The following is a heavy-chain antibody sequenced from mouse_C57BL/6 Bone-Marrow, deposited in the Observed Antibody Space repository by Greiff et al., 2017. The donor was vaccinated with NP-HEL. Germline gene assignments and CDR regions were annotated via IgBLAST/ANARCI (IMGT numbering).Heavy chain of an antibody. CDR3: ARQGGYGSSYWYFDV. J-gene: IGHJ1*03. Sequence: VKLQESGAELARPGASVKLSCKASGYTFTSYGISWVKQRTGQGLEWIGEIYPRSGNTYYNEKFKGKATLTADKSSSTAYMELRSLTSEDSAVYFCARQGGYGSSYWYFDVWGTGTTVTVSS. D-gene: IGHD1-1*01. CDR1: GYTFTSYG. V-gene: IGHV1-81*01. CDR2: IYPRSGNT.